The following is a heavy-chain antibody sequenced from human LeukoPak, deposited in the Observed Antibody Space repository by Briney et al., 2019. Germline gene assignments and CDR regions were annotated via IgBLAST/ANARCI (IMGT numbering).Heavy chain of an antibody. CDR2: ISGSGGST. CDR1: GFTFKNAW. D-gene: IGHD2-8*02. Sequence: GGSLRLSCEASGFTFKNAWMIWVRQAPGKGLEWVSAISGSGGSTYYADSVKGRFTISRDNSKNTLYLQMNYLRAEDTGIYYRQDLGTDYHFGAFHMWGQGTMVTVSS. CDR3: QDLGTDYHFGAFHM. J-gene: IGHJ3*02. V-gene: IGHV3-23*01.